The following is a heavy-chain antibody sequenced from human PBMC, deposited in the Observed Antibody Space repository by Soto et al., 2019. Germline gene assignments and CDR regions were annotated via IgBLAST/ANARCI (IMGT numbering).Heavy chain of an antibody. Sequence: GGSLRLSCAASGFTFSSYGMHWVRQAPGKGLEWVAVIWYDGSNKYYADSVKGRFTISRDNSKNTLYLQMNSLRAEDTAVYYCARAEIAARDYYYGMDVWGQGTTVTVSS. V-gene: IGHV3-33*01. CDR2: IWYDGSNK. D-gene: IGHD6-6*01. J-gene: IGHJ6*02. CDR3: ARAEIAARDYYYGMDV. CDR1: GFTFSSYG.